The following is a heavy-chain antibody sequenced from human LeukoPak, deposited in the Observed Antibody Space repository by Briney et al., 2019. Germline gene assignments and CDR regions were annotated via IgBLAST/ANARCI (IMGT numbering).Heavy chain of an antibody. Sequence: SETLSLTCAVYGGSFSGYYWSWIRQPPGKGLEWIGEINHSGSTNYNPSLKSRVTISVDTSKNQFSLKLSSVTAADTAVYYCARHRSGNYGLKYYFDYWGQGTLVTVSS. CDR1: GGSFSGYY. V-gene: IGHV4-34*01. CDR2: INHSGST. D-gene: IGHD1-26*01. J-gene: IGHJ4*02. CDR3: ARHRSGNYGLKYYFDY.